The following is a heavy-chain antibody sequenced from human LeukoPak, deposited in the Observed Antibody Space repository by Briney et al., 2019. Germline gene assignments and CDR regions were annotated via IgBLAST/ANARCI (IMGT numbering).Heavy chain of an antibody. Sequence: GESLKISCKGSGYSFANNWIAWVRQMPGKGLEWMGIIYPGDSATRYSPSFQGQVTISADKFISTAYLQWSSLKASDTAMYYCARHIGSGSYFPDYWGQGSLVTVSS. V-gene: IGHV5-51*01. D-gene: IGHD3-10*01. CDR2: IYPGDSAT. J-gene: IGHJ4*02. CDR1: GYSFANNW. CDR3: ARHIGSGSYFPDY.